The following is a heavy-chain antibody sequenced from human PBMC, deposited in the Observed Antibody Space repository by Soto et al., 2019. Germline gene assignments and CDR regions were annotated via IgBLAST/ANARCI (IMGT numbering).Heavy chain of an antibody. V-gene: IGHV1-2*02. D-gene: IGHD3-10*01. CDR2: INPNSGGT. J-gene: IGHJ6*02. Sequence: ASVKVSCKASGYTFTGYYVHWVRQAPGQGLEWMGWINPNSGGTNYAQKFQGRVTMTRDTSISTAYMELSRLRSDDTAVYYCARSTMVRGVIINYYYYGMDVWGQGTTVTVSS. CDR3: ARSTMVRGVIINYYYYGMDV. CDR1: GYTFTGYY.